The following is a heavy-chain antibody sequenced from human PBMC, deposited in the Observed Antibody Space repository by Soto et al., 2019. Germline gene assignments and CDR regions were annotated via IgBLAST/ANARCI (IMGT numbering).Heavy chain of an antibody. V-gene: IGHV3-23*01. CDR3: TRSDIMVRGVKLGMDV. CDR2: MSGSGSST. Sequence: QLLESGGGLVQPGGSLRLSCTASGSTFSRYALSWVRQAPGKGLEWVSGMSGSGSSTYYPDSPDSLKGLFTISRDNSKNTLYLQINSLRAEETAVYYCTRSDIMVRGVKLGMDVWVQGTTVTVSS. J-gene: IGHJ6*02. CDR1: GSTFSRYA. D-gene: IGHD3-10*01.